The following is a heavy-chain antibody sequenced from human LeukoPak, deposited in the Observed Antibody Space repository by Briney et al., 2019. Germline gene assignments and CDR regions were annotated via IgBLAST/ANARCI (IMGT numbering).Heavy chain of an antibody. CDR1: GYTFTNNF. D-gene: IGHD3-22*01. J-gene: IGHJ4*02. V-gene: IGHV1-46*01. CDR3: ARVKTMIIVVSLFDY. Sequence: RRASVKVSCKASGYTFTNNFMHWVRQAPGQGLEWMGIINPSGDNTWYAQKFQGRVTMTRDTSISTAFMELSRLTSDDTAVYYCARVKTMIIVVSLFDYWGQGTLVTVSS. CDR2: INPSGDNT.